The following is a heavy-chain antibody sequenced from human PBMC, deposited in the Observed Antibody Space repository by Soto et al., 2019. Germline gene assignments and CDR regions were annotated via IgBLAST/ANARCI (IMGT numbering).Heavy chain of an antibody. D-gene: IGHD4-17*01. J-gene: IGHJ6*02. V-gene: IGHV3-23*01. CDR3: AKILSTVTPYYYGMDA. Sequence: EVQLLESGGGLVQPGGSLRLSCAASGFSFSNYPMLWVRLTPGKRLEAVSTISASGGKTYDKDFVKGRFIISRDNSKTTVDLQMNSLRPEDTAVYYCAKILSTVTPYYYGMDAWGQGTTVTVSS. CDR2: ISASGGKT. CDR1: GFSFSNYP.